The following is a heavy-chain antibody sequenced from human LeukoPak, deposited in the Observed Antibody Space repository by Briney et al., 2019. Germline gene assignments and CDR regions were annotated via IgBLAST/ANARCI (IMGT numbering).Heavy chain of an antibody. CDR3: AREGPRGNSQFDY. CDR1: GFTFSSYG. D-gene: IGHD2/OR15-2a*01. Sequence: GRSLRLTCAASGFTFSSYGMHWVRQAPGKGLEWVALIWYDGSNKYYADSVKGRLTISRDNSKNTLYLQMNSLRAVDTAVYYCAREGPRGNSQFDYWGQGTLVTVSS. CDR2: IWYDGSNK. J-gene: IGHJ4*02. V-gene: IGHV3-33*01.